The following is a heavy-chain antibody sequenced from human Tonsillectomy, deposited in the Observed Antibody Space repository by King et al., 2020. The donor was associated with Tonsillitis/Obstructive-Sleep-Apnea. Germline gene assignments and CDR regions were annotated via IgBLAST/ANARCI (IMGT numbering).Heavy chain of an antibody. Sequence: VQLVQSGAEVKKPGSSVKVSCKASGGTFSSYAISWVRQAPGQRLEWMGGIIPIFGTTNYAQKFQGRVTITADESTSTAYMERSSLRSEDTAVYFCARAGGTLYYYYYMDVWGKGTTVTVSS. CDR2: IIPIFGTT. J-gene: IGHJ6*03. V-gene: IGHV1-69*01. CDR1: GGTFSSYA. CDR3: ARAGGTLYYYYYMDV. D-gene: IGHD2-8*02.